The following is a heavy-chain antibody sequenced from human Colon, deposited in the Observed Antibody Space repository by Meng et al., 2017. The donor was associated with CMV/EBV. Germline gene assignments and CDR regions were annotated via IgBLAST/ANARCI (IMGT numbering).Heavy chain of an antibody. J-gene: IGHJ4*02. CDR3: ARCEGDPDRGVAGTLVDY. V-gene: IGHV3-11*01. Sequence: GESLKISCAASGFTFSIYAMSWIRQAPGKGLEWVSYISSSGSTIYYADSVKGRFTISRDNAKNSLYLQMNSLRAEDTAVYYCARCEGDPDRGVAGTLVDYWGQGTLVTVSS. CDR1: GFTFSIYA. D-gene: IGHD6-19*01. CDR2: ISSSGSTI.